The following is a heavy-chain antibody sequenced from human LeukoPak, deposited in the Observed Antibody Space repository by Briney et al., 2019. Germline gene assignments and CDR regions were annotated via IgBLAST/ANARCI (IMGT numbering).Heavy chain of an antibody. CDR2: INPNSGGT. Sequence: GASVKVSCKASGYTFTSYGISWVRQAPGQGLEWMGWINPNSGGTNYAQKFQGWVTMTRDTSISTAYMELSRLRSDDTAVYYCARGGERYSSSYSSQWWFDPWGQGTLVTVSS. V-gene: IGHV1-2*04. J-gene: IGHJ5*02. CDR1: GYTFTSYG. CDR3: ARGGERYSSSYSSQWWFDP. D-gene: IGHD6-13*01.